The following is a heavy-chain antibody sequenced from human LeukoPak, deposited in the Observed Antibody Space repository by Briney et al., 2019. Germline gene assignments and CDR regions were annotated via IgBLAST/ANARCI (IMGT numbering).Heavy chain of an antibody. CDR2: IYHSGST. CDR1: GGSISSGGYS. D-gene: IGHD4-17*01. V-gene: IGHV4-30-2*01. CDR3: ASYYGDYYYFDY. Sequence: PSETLSLTCAVSGGSISSGGYSWSWIRQPPGKGLEWIGYIYHSGSTYYNPSLKSRVTISVDRSKNQFSLKLSSVTAADTAVYYCASYYGDYYYFDYWGQGTLVTVSS. J-gene: IGHJ4*02.